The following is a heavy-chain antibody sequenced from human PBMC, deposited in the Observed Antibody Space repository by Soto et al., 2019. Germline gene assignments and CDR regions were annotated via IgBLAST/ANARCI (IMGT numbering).Heavy chain of an antibody. CDR3: ARLDYYDSSGYYGIRGFDP. CDR2: IYPGDSDT. J-gene: IGHJ5*02. V-gene: IGHV5-51*01. CDR1: GFPFSSYS. D-gene: IGHD3-22*01. Sequence: GGSLSLSCAASGFPFSSYSMSWVRQMPGKGLEWMGIIYPGDSDTRYSPSFQGQVTISADKSISTAYLQWSSLKASDTAMYYCARLDYYDSSGYYGIRGFDPWGQGTLVTVSS.